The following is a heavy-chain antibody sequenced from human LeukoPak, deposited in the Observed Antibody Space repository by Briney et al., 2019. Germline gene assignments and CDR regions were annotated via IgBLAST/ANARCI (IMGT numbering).Heavy chain of an antibody. CDR2: INTNTGNP. J-gene: IGHJ4*02. Sequence: WASVNVSCKASGYTLTNYALNWVRQAPGQGLEWMGWINTNTGNPTYAQGFTGRFVFSLDTSVNTAYLQISSLKAEDTAIYYCARVQGYCSTTSCYPHYWGQGTLVTVSS. CDR3: ARVQGYCSTTSCYPHY. CDR1: GYTLTNYA. V-gene: IGHV7-4-1*02. D-gene: IGHD2-2*01.